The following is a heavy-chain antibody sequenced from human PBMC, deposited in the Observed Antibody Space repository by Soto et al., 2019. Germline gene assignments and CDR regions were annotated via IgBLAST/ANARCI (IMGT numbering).Heavy chain of an antibody. Sequence: PSETLSLTCTVSGGSISSYYWSWIRQPPGKGLEWIGYIYYSGSTNYNPSLKSRVTISVDTSKNQFSLKLSSVTAADTAVYYCAIAGGDFLPNRLALWGQGTLVTVSS. CDR2: IYYSGST. CDR3: AIAGGDFLPNRLAL. V-gene: IGHV4-59*01. J-gene: IGHJ1*01. D-gene: IGHD2-21*02. CDR1: GGSISSYY.